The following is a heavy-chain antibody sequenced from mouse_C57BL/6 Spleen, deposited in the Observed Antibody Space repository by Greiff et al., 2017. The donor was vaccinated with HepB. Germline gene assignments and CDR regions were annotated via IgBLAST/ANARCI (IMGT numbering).Heavy chain of an antibody. V-gene: IGHV3-5*01. J-gene: IGHJ1*03. Sequence: EVQLQESGPGLVKPSQTVFLTCTVTGISITTGNYRWSWIRQFPGNKLEWIGYIYYSGTITYNPSLTSRTTITRDTPKNQLFLEMNSLTAEDTATDYCAQDLGPYWYFDFWGTGTTVTVSS. CDR3: AQDLGPYWYFDF. D-gene: IGHD4-1*01. CDR2: IYYSGTI. CDR1: GISITTGNYR.